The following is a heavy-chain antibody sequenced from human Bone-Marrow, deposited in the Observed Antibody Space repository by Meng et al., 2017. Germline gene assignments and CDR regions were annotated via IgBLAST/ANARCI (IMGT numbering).Heavy chain of an antibody. CDR3: AKDVERWAFDI. CDR2: ISGSGGST. J-gene: IGHJ3*02. Sequence: GESLKISCAASGFTFSSYAMSWVRQAPGKGLEWVSAISGSGGSTYYADSVKGRFTISRDNSKNTLYLQMNSLRAEDTAVYYCAKDVERWAFDIWGQGTTVTVSS. V-gene: IGHV3-23*01. CDR1: GFTFSSYA. D-gene: IGHD1-1*01.